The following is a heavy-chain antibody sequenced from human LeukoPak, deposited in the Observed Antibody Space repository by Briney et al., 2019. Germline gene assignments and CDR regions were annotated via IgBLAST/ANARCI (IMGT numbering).Heavy chain of an antibody. V-gene: IGHV4-34*01. Sequence: PSETLSLTCAVYGGSFSGYYWSWIRQPPGKGLEWIGEINHSGSTNYNPSLKSRVTISVDTSKNQFSLKLSSVTAADTAVYYSARRQIAVAGTGGNWFDPWGQGTLVNVSS. CDR3: ARRQIAVAGTGGNWFDP. D-gene: IGHD6-19*01. CDR1: GGSFSGYY. CDR2: INHSGST. J-gene: IGHJ5*02.